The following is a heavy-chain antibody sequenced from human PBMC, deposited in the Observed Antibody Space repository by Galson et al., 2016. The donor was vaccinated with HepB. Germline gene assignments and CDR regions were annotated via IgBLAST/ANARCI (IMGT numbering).Heavy chain of an antibody. CDR2: IFPGDGRT. CDR1: GYTFTTLH. Sequence: SVKVSCKAFGYTFTTLHIHWLRQAPGQGLEWMGMIFPGDGRTNHAEKFRDRVTMTRDTSTRTVYMELSSLRSDDTAVYYCAREGIVETMGYFDFWGQGSLVTVSS. V-gene: IGHV1-46*01. CDR3: AREGIVETMGYFDF. J-gene: IGHJ4*02. D-gene: IGHD1-26*01.